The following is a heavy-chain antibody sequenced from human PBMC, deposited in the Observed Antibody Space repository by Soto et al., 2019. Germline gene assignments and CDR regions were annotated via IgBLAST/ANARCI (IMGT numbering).Heavy chain of an antibody. CDR3: ARRYGYYFDY. D-gene: IGHD4-17*01. V-gene: IGHV4-59*08. CDR2: SYYSGST. J-gene: IGHJ4*02. Sequence: QVQLQESGPGLVKPSETLSLTCTVSGGSISSYYWSWIRQPPGKGLEWIGYSYYSGSTNYNPSLRSRVTISVDTYKNPLSLKLRSVTAADTAVYYCARRYGYYFDYWGQGTLVTVSS. CDR1: GGSISSYY.